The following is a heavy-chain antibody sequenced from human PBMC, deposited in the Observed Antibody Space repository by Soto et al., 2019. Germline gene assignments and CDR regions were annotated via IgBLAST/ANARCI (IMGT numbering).Heavy chain of an antibody. J-gene: IGHJ4*02. Sequence: GGSLRLSCAASGFTFNDYALHWVRQPPGKGLEWVSGISWNSGSIDYADYVKGRFTISRDNPKNSLNLQMKSQKVEDTALYYCVRATIAARRYEGPHFDYWGQGTLVTVSS. V-gene: IGHV3-9*01. CDR3: VRATIAARRYEGPHFDY. CDR1: GFTFNDYA. CDR2: ISWNSGSI. D-gene: IGHD5-12*01.